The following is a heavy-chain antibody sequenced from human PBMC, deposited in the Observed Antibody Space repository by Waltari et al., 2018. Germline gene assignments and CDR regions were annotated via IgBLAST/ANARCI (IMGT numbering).Heavy chain of an antibody. CDR1: GGSFSGYY. CDR2: INHSGST. D-gene: IGHD2-2*01. V-gene: IGHV4-34*01. J-gene: IGHJ6*03. CDR3: ARGRKYCSSTSCSAIGNYYCYYMDV. Sequence: QVQLQQWGAGLLKPSETLSLTCAVYGGSFSGYYWSWIRQPPGKGLEWIGEINHSGSTNYNPSLKSRVTISVDTSKNQFSLKLSSVTAADTAVYYCARGRKYCSSTSCSAIGNYYCYYMDVWGKGTTVTISS.